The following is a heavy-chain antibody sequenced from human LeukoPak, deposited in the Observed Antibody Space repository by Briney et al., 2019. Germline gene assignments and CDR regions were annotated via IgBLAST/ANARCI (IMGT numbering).Heavy chain of an antibody. Sequence: GGSLRLSCAASGFTFSSYAMSWVRQAPRKGLEWVSVISARGSVYYPDSVKGRFTISRDNSKNTVYLQMNSLRAEDTALYYCAKGRYDTDYWGQGTLVIVSS. CDR1: GFTFSSYA. D-gene: IGHD1-1*01. CDR3: AKGRYDTDY. CDR2: ISARGSV. V-gene: IGHV3-23*01. J-gene: IGHJ4*02.